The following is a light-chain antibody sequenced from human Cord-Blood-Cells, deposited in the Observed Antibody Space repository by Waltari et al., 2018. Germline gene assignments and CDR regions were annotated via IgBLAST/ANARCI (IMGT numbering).Light chain of an antibody. J-gene: IGLJ2*01. CDR2: DVS. V-gene: IGLV2-14*01. CDR1: SSDVGGYNY. Sequence: QSALTPPASVSGSPGQSIPISCTGTSSDVGGYNYFSWYQQHPGKAPTLMMYDVSNRPSGVSNRFSGSKSGNTAALTISGLQAEDEADYYCSSYTSSSTLVFGGGTKLTVL. CDR3: SSYTSSSTLV.